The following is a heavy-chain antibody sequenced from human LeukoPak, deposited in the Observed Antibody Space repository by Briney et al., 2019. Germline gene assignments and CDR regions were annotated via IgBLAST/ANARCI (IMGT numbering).Heavy chain of an antibody. V-gene: IGHV4-61*02. CDR2: IYTSGST. D-gene: IGHD3-10*01. J-gene: IGHJ4*02. CDR3: ASNLCFGEVW. Sequence: PSETLSLTCTVSGGSLSSGSYYWRWLRQPPGKGLEWIARIYTSGSTNYHPPLKTRLTISVDTPKTPFSLTLTSVPPPHTPLFSSASNLCFGEVWWGQGTLVTVSS. CDR1: GGSLSSGSYY.